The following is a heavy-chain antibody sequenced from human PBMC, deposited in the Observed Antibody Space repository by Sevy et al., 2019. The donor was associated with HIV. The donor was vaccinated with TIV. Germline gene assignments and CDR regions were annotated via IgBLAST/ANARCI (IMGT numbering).Heavy chain of an antibody. CDR3: ARGDSGSGRGFDY. V-gene: IGHV1-46*01. CDR1: GYVLSYFH. J-gene: IGHJ4*02. Sequence: ASVKVSCKASGYVLSYFHIHWGRQAPGRGPEWMGIIHPTGRDITYALKFQGRFTMTRDASTNTVYMDLSSLTSEDTAVYYCARGDSGSGRGFDYWGQGTLVTVSS. CDR2: IHPTGRDI. D-gene: IGHD3-10*01.